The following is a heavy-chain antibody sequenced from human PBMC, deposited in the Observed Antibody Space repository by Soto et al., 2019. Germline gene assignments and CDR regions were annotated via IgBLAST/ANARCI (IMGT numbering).Heavy chain of an antibody. D-gene: IGHD2-15*01. V-gene: IGHV4-39*01. CDR2: IYYSGST. J-gene: IGHJ4*02. CDR1: GGSISSSSYY. Sequence: QLQLQESGPGLVKPSETLSLTCTVSGGSISSSSYYWGWIRQPPGKGLEWIGSIYYSGSTYYNPSLKSRVTISVDTSKNQFDLKLSSVTAADTAVYYCARIVVVAATTLRRGDYWGQGTLVNVSS. CDR3: ARIVVVAATTLRRGDY.